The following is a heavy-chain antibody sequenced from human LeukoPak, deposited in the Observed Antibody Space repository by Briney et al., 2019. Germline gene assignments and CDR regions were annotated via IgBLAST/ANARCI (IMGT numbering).Heavy chain of an antibody. D-gene: IGHD6-6*01. CDR2: IYYSGST. V-gene: IGHV4-39*01. Sequence: SETLSLTCTVSGGSISSSSYYWGWIRQPPGKGLEWIGSIYYSGSTYYNPSLKSRVTISVDTSKNQFSLKLSSVTAADTAVYYCARREQLGGAFDIWGQGTMVTVSS. CDR1: GGSISSSSYY. CDR3: ARREQLGGAFDI. J-gene: IGHJ3*02.